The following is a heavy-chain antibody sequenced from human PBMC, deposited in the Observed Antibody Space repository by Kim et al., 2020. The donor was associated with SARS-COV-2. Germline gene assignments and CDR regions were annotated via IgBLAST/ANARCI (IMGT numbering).Heavy chain of an antibody. J-gene: IGHJ6*02. D-gene: IGHD6-13*01. CDR1: GFTFSSYA. V-gene: IGHV3-30*04. Sequence: GGSLRLSCAASGFTFSSYAMHWVRQAPGKGLEWVAVISYDGSNKYYADSVQGRFTISRDNSKKTLYLQMKSLRAEDTAVYYCARAASSSWYGGEVWGEGT. CDR3: ARAASSSWYGGEV. CDR2: ISYDGSNK.